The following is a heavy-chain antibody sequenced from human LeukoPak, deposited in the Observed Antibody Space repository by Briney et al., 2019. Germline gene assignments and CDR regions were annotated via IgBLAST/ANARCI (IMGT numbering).Heavy chain of an antibody. Sequence: PSETLSLTCTVSGYSISSGYYWGWIRQPPGKGLEWIGIIYHSGSTYYNPSLKSRVTISVDTSKNQFSLKLSSVTAADTAVYYCARAKREHYFDYWGQGTLVTVSS. D-gene: IGHD1-1*01. CDR1: GYSISSGYY. CDR3: ARAKREHYFDY. V-gene: IGHV4-38-2*02. CDR2: IYHSGST. J-gene: IGHJ4*02.